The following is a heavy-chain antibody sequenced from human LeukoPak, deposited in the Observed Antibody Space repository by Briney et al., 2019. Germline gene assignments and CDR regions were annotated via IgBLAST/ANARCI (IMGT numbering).Heavy chain of an antibody. Sequence: GGSLRLSCAASGFTFSNYAMSWVRRAPGRGLERVSAISSSGGSTYYADSVKGRFTISRDNSKNTLHLQMNGLRAEDTAVYHCARQLGYCSDGSCYFDYWGQGTLVTVSS. J-gene: IGHJ4*02. D-gene: IGHD2-15*01. CDR1: GFTFSNYA. CDR3: ARQLGYCSDGSCYFDY. CDR2: ISSSGGST. V-gene: IGHV3-23*01.